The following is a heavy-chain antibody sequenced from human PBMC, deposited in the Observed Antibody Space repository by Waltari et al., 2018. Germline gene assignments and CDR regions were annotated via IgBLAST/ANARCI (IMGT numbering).Heavy chain of an antibody. CDR2: MYPPGSS. J-gene: IGHJ4*02. CDR1: GFTVSSPH. D-gene: IGHD5-18*01. V-gene: IGHV3-66*02. CDR3: ARAMDEHTAMVFFDL. Sequence: DVQLAESGGGLVHPGGSLRLSCAASGFTVSSPHMSWVRQAPGKGLEWVSVMYPPGSSYNADAVEGRFSISRDISQNTVHLQMNNLRLEDTAIYYCARAMDEHTAMVFFDLWGQGTVVTVSS.